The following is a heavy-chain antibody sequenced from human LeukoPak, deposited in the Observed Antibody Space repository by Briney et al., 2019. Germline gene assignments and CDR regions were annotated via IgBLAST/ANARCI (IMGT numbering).Heavy chain of an antibody. Sequence: GGSLRLSCATSGFTFSSSWMTWVRQAPGKGLEWVANIKEDGSEKYYVDSVKGRFTISRDNAKNSLYLQMNSLRAEDTVVYYCARGRITMTWGQGTVVTVSS. CDR1: GFTFSSSW. CDR2: IKEDGSEK. CDR3: ARGRITMT. D-gene: IGHD3-22*01. V-gene: IGHV3-7*01. J-gene: IGHJ4*02.